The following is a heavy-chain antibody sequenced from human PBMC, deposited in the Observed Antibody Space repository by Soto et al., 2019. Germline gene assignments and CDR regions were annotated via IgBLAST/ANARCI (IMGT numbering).Heavy chain of an antibody. J-gene: IGHJ6*02. CDR2: ISANNGNT. V-gene: IGHV1-18*01. CDR3: SRGGVYGYDDGMDV. CDR1: GYTFTSYG. Sequence: QVQLVQSGAEVKKPGASVKVSCKASGYTFTSYGISWVRQAPGQGLEWMGWISANNGNTNYAQKLQGRVTMTTDTSTRRAYMEQRRLRSYDAAVYYCSRGGVYGYDDGMDVWGQGTMVTVSS. D-gene: IGHD4-17*01.